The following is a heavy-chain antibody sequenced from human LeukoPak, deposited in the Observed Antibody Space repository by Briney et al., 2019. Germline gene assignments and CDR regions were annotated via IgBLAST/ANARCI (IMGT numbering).Heavy chain of an antibody. J-gene: IGHJ4*02. CDR2: IIPILGIA. V-gene: IGHV1-69*04. D-gene: IGHD2-15*01. CDR3: ARSATAATPDDY. CDR1: VGTFSSYA. Sequence: ASVKVSCKASVGTFSSYAIRWVRQAPGQGLEWMGRIIPILGIANYAQKFQGRVTITADKSTSTAYMELSSLRSEDTAVYYCARSATAATPDDYWGQGTLVTVSS.